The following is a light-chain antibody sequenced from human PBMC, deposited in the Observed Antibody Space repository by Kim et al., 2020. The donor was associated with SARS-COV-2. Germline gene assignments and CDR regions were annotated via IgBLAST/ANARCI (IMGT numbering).Light chain of an antibody. J-gene: IGKJ2*03. CDR1: QSIGTK. Sequence: SASVGDRITITCRASQSIGTKFIWFQQKPGKAPKILIYFASSLQGGVPSRFSGSGSGTDFTLTISSLQPEDFATYYCQQSVKIPYSFGQGTKLEI. V-gene: IGKV1-39*01. CDR2: FAS. CDR3: QQSVKIPYS.